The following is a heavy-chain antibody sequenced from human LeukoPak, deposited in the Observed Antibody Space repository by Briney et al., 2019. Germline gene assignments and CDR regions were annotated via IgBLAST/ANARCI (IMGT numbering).Heavy chain of an antibody. CDR2: TYYRSKWYN. CDR1: GDSVSSNSAA. J-gene: IGHJ2*01. Sequence: SQTLSLTCAISGDSVSSNSAAWHWIRQSPSRGLEWLGRTYYRSKWYNDYAVSVKSRITINPDTSKNQFSLQLNSVTPEDAAVYYCAREKALGYCSGGSCYGEARTAIPWYFDLWGRGTLVTVSS. V-gene: IGHV6-1*01. D-gene: IGHD2-15*01. CDR3: AREKALGYCSGGSCYGEARTAIPWYFDL.